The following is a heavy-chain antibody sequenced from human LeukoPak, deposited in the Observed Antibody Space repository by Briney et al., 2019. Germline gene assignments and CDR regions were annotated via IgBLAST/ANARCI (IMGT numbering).Heavy chain of an antibody. J-gene: IGHJ4*02. V-gene: IGHV4-34*01. CDR2: IDHSGST. Sequence: PSETLSLTCAVYGGAFSGYYWSWIRQPPGKGLEWIGEIDHSGSTNYNPSLKSRVTISVDTSKNQFSLRLSSLTAADTAVYYRARGRGVGDYWAQGTLDSVSS. CDR3: ARGRGVGDY. D-gene: IGHD3-10*01. CDR1: GGAFSGYY.